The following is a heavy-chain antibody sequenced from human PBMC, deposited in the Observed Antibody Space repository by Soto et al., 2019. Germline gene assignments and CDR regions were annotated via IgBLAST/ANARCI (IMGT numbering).Heavy chain of an antibody. Sequence: ASVKVSCKASGDTFTSYDSNWVRKATGQGLEWMGWTIPNSGNTGYAQKFQGRVTMTRNSYISTAYMELSSLRSEDTAVYYCAIAYNIDALDLRGEGTILTVS. CDR1: GDTFTSYD. CDR3: AIAYNIDALDL. V-gene: IGHV1-8*01. D-gene: IGHD1-20*01. CDR2: TIPNSGNT. J-gene: IGHJ3*01.